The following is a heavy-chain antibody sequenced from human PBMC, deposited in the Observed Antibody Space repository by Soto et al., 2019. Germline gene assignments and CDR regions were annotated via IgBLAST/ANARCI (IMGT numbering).Heavy chain of an antibody. Sequence: HTYSVSTETLNPGSYYWSRIRQDTGKGLEWIGYMYSNGDAYYNPSLKSRVTISVDTSKNQFSLNLTSVTAADTAVYYCSRRGGSSSGCYYYAMDVWGQWPTVT. CDR3: SRRGGSSSGCYYYAMDV. J-gene: IGHJ6*02. D-gene: IGHD6-6*01. V-gene: IGHV4-31*03. CDR2: MYSNGDA. CDR1: TETLNPGSYY.